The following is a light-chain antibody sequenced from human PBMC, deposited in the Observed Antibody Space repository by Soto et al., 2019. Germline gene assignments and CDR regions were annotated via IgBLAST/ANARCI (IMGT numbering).Light chain of an antibody. CDR2: GAS. V-gene: IGKV3-15*01. Sequence: EIVMTQSPATLSVSPGERATLFCRASQSVRSNFLAWYQQKPGQAPRLLIYGASTRATGVPARFSGSGSGTEFTATISSLQSEDFAVYYCQQYSAWPLTFGGGTKVEIK. J-gene: IGKJ4*01. CDR3: QQYSAWPLT. CDR1: QSVRSN.